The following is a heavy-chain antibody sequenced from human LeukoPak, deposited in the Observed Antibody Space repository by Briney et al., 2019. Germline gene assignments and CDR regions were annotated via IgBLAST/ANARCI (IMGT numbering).Heavy chain of an antibody. D-gene: IGHD6-6*01. Sequence: SETLSLTCTVSGGSISSYYWSWIRQPPGKGLEWIGYIYYSGSTNYNPSLKSRVTISVDTSKNQFSLKLSSVTAADTAVYYCARCGSSSGWWGSHDYWGQGTLVTVSS. CDR1: GGSISSYY. J-gene: IGHJ4*02. CDR2: IYYSGST. CDR3: ARCGSSSGWWGSHDY. V-gene: IGHV4-59*01.